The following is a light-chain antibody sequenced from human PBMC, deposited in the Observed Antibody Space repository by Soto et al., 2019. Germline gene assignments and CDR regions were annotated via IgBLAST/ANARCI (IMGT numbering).Light chain of an antibody. J-gene: IGKJ4*01. CDR1: QSVNNNY. V-gene: IGKV3-20*01. CDR3: QQYGTSPVT. Sequence: EIVLTQSPGTVSLSPGERATLACRASQSVNNNYLAWYQQKPGQAPRLLVYGASSRATGIPDRFSGSGSGTDFNLTISRLEPEDSEVYYCQQYGTSPVTFGGGTKAEIK. CDR2: GAS.